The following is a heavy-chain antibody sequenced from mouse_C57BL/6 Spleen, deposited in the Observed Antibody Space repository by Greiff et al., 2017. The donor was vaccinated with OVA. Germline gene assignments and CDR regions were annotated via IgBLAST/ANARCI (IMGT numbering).Heavy chain of an antibody. CDR1: GYTFTSYW. D-gene: IGHD2-1*01. Sequence: VQLQQPGAELVRPGSSVKLSCKASGYTFTSYWMDWVKQRPGQGLEWIGNIYPSDSETHYNQKFKDKATLTVDKSSSTAYMQLSSLNSEDSAVYYCARESLWYFDYWGQGTTLTVSS. J-gene: IGHJ2*01. CDR3: ARESLWYFDY. CDR2: IYPSDSET. V-gene: IGHV1-61*01.